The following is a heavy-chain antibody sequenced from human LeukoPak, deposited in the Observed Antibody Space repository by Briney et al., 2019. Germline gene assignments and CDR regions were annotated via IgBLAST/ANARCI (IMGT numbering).Heavy chain of an antibody. CDR1: GFTFGDHI. V-gene: IGHV3-48*01. CDR2: VSGSGSTV. Sequence: PGGSLGLSCAASGFTFGDHIMNWVRQLPGKRLEWVAYVSGSGSTVYYADSVKGRLTVSRDNGKSSLYLQMNSLRVEDTALYYCVRQFASWGQGTLVTVSS. J-gene: IGHJ4*02. CDR3: VRQFAS.